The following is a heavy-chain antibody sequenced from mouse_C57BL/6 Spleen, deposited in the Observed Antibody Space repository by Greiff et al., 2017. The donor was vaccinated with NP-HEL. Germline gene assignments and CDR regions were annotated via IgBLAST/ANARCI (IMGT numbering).Heavy chain of an antibody. V-gene: IGHV1-19*01. CDR2: INPYNGGT. Sequence: VQLKQSGPVLVKPGASVKMSCKASGYTFTDYYMNWVKQSHGKSLEWIGVINPYNGGTSYNQKFKGKATLTVDKSSSTAYMELNSLTSEDSAVXYCARRDYGTFFDYWGQGTTLTVSS. CDR3: ARRDYGTFFDY. D-gene: IGHD1-1*01. CDR1: GYTFTDYY. J-gene: IGHJ2*01.